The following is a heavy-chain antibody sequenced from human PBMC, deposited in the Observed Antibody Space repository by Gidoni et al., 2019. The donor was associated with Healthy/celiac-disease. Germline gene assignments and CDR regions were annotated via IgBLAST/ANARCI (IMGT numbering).Heavy chain of an antibody. CDR2: INPNSGGT. J-gene: IGHJ5*02. V-gene: IGHV1-2*02. CDR3: AGGAAARGNWFDP. Sequence: QVQLVQSGAEVKKPGASVKVSCKASGYTFTGYYMHWVRRAPGQGLEWMGWINPNSGGTNYAQKVQGRVTMTRDTSISTAYMELSRLRSDDTAVYYCAGGAAARGNWFDPWGQGTLVTVSS. CDR1: GYTFTGYY. D-gene: IGHD6-13*01.